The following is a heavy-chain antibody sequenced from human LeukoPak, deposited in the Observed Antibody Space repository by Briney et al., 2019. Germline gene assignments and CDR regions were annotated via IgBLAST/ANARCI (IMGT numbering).Heavy chain of an antibody. Sequence: SETLSLTCAVSGASISSYYWSWIRQPPGKGLEWIGYIDYSGSTNYSPSLKSRVTISLDTSTNQFSLKLSSVTAADTAVYYCARYAITVTTRRDAFDIWGQGTMVTVSS. J-gene: IGHJ3*02. V-gene: IGHV4-59*01. CDR1: GASISSYY. CDR3: ARYAITVTTRRDAFDI. D-gene: IGHD4-11*01. CDR2: IDYSGST.